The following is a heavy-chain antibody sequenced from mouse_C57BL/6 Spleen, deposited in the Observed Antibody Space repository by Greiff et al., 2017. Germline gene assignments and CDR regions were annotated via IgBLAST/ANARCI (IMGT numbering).Heavy chain of an antibody. CDR1: GYTFTSYW. J-gene: IGHJ2*01. D-gene: IGHD1-1*01. CDR3: ARHYGSSNYVDY. Sequence: QVQLQQSGAELVMPGASVKLSCKASGYTFTSYWMHWVKQRPGQGLEWIGAIDPSDSYTNYNQKFKGKAILTADKSSSTAYRQLSIRTSEYSAVYYCARHYGSSNYVDYWGQGTTLTVSS. V-gene: IGHV1-69*01. CDR2: IDPSDSYT.